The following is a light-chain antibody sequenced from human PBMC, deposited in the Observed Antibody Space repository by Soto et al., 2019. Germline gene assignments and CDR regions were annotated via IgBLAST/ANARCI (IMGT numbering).Light chain of an antibody. J-gene: IGKJ1*01. CDR2: KAS. V-gene: IGKV1-5*03. CDR3: YKGKSYSWT. Sequence: DIQMTQSPSSLSANVGDRVTITCRASQSISSWLAWYQQKPGKAPKLLIYKASSLESGVPSRFSGSGSGTESTPTPSQLSPDDFPTYNYYKGKSYSWTF. CDR1: QSISSW.